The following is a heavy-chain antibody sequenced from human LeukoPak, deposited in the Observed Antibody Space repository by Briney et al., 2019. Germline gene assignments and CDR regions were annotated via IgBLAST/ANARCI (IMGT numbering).Heavy chain of an antibody. D-gene: IGHD6-6*01. CDR2: VYYTGCT. J-gene: IGHJ4*02. CDR3: ARHFAYSSSSYFDY. Sequence: SETLSLTCSVSGGSVSSYYWSWIRQPPGKGLEWIGYVYYTGCTNYNPSLKSRVTMFEDKSKNQFSLRLYSVTVADTAVYYCARHFAYSSSSYFDYWGQGSLVTVS. CDR1: GGSVSSYY. V-gene: IGHV4-59*08.